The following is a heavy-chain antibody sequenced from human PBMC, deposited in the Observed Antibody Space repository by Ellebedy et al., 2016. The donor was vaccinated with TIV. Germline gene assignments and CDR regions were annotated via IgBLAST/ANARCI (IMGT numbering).Heavy chain of an antibody. V-gene: IGHV4-59*01. J-gene: IGHJ4*02. CDR2: VYYTGTT. D-gene: IGHD1-26*01. Sequence: SETLSLXYTVSGGSISSYYWNWIRQTPGKGLEWIAHVYYTGTTKYNPSLESRLSISVDTSKNQFSLRLNFVTVADTGVYFCARRVRGAAHFDHWGPGTLVTVSS. CDR3: ARRVRGAAHFDH. CDR1: GGSISSYY.